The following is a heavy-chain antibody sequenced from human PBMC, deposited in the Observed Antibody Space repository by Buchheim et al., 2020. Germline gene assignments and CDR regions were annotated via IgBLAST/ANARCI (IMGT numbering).Heavy chain of an antibody. CDR3: ARGALAIFGVVTNTGYYYGMDV. CDR2: INHSGST. D-gene: IGHD3-3*01. Sequence: QVQLQQWGAGLLKPSETLSLTCAVYGGSFSGYYWSWIRQPPGKGLEWIGEINHSGSTNSNPSLKSRVTISVDTSKNQFSLKLSSVTAADTAVYYCARGALAIFGVVTNTGYYYGMDVWGQGTT. J-gene: IGHJ6*01. V-gene: IGHV4-34*01. CDR1: GGSFSGYY.